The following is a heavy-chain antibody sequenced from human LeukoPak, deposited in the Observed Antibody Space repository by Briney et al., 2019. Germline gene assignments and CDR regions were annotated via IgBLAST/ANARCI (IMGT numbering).Heavy chain of an antibody. J-gene: IGHJ5*02. V-gene: IGHV4-61*01. CDR2: IYYSGST. CDR1: GYSISSGYY. CDR3: ARDYNVAAASSAMGPFDP. Sequence: PSETLSLTCTVSGYSISSGYYWSWIRQPPGKGLEWIGYIYYSGSTNYNPSLKSRVTISVDTSKNQFSLKLSSVTAADTAVYYCARDYNVAAASSAMGPFDPWGQGTLVTVSS. D-gene: IGHD6-13*01.